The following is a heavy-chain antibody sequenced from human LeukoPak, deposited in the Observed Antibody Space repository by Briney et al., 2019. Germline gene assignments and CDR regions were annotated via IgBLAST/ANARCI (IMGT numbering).Heavy chain of an antibody. Sequence: GGSLRLSCVVSGTTFSSHSINWVRPAPEKGLEWVSAISGSEGSTYYADSVKGRFTISRDISKNTVFLQMSSLRAGDTAVYYCAAKSPGHFPFDYWGQGTPVTVSS. J-gene: IGHJ4*02. D-gene: IGHD3-3*02. CDR2: ISGSEGST. CDR3: AAKSPGHFPFDY. V-gene: IGHV3-23*01. CDR1: GTTFSSHS.